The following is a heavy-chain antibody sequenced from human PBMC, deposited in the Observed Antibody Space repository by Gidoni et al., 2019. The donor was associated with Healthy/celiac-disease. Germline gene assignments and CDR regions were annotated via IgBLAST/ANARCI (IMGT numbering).Heavy chain of an antibody. CDR3: AHIGNHDAFDI. J-gene: IGHJ3*02. CDR2: IYWDDDN. V-gene: IGHV2-5*02. Sequence: QITLKESGPTLVKPTQTLTLTCTFSGFSLRNSGVGVGWIRQPPGKALEWLALIYWDDDNRYSPSLKSRLTITKDTSKNQVVLTMTNMDPVDTATYYCAHIGNHDAFDIWGQGTMVTVSS. CDR1: GFSLRNSGVG.